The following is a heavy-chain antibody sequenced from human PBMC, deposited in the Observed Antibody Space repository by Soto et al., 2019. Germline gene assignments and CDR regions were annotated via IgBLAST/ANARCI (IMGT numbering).Heavy chain of an antibody. CDR1: GYTFTSYG. CDR2: ISAYNGNT. V-gene: IGHV1-18*01. D-gene: IGHD5-12*01. J-gene: IGHJ5*02. CDR3: ARGLVATSQRLGFDP. Sequence: QVQLVQSGAEVKKPGASVKVSCKASGYTFTSYGISWVRQAPGQGLEWMGWISAYNGNTNYAQKLQGRVTMTTNTTTSTAYMELRSHRSDNTAVYYCARGLVATSQRLGFDPWGQGTLVTVSS.